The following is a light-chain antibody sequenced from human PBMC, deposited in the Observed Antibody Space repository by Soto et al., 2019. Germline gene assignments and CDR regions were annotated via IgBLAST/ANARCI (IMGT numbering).Light chain of an antibody. J-gene: IGKJ5*01. CDR3: QHYNTYSA. CDR1: QSVSSR. V-gene: IGKV3-15*01. CDR2: GAS. Sequence: EKVRRKAPKSVSVATSVEVGLCCRASQSVSSRVAWYQQKPGQAPRLLISGASTRATGTPARFIGSGSGTDFTLAISTLQSDDFATYFCQHYNTYSACGQGTRLEIK.